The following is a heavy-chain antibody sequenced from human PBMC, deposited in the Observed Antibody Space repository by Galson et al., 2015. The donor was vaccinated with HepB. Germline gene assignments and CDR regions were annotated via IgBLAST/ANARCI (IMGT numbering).Heavy chain of an antibody. V-gene: IGHV3-30*04. Sequence: SLRLSCAVSGFTFCSSAMHWVRQAPGMGLEWVAVMSYDGSNKYYADSVKGRFTIYIDNSKNTLYLQMNSLRAEDTAVYYRARDRGDYGLGAVYFDYWGQGTLVTVSS. CDR3: ARDRGDYGLGAVYFDY. J-gene: IGHJ4*02. D-gene: IGHD4-17*01. CDR1: GFTFCSSA. CDR2: MSYDGSNK.